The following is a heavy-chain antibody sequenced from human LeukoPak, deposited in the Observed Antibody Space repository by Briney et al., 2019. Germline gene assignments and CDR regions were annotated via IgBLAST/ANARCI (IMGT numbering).Heavy chain of an antibody. CDR3: ASPKGRAYYYYMDV. CDR2: IYYSGST. CDR1: GGSISSSDYY. Sequence: PSETLSLTCTVPGGSISSSDYYWGWIRQPPGKGLEWIGSIYYSGSTYYNPSLKSRVTISVDTSKNQFSLKLSSVTAADTAVYYCASPKGRAYYYYMDVWGKGTTVTVSS. V-gene: IGHV4-39*01. J-gene: IGHJ6*03.